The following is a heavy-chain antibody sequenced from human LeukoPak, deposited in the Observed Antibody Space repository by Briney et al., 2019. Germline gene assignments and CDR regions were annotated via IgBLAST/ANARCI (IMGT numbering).Heavy chain of an antibody. CDR2: ISTSGSSI. CDR1: GFTFSSYE. CDR3: ARDATTELGTVYMDV. D-gene: IGHD4-17*01. V-gene: IGHV3-48*03. Sequence: PGGSLRLFCAASGFTFSSYEMNWVRQAPGKGLEWLSHISTSGSSIHYADSVKGRFTISRDNAKNSLYLQMNSLRVEDTAVYYCARDATTELGTVYMDVWGKGTTVTISS. J-gene: IGHJ6*03.